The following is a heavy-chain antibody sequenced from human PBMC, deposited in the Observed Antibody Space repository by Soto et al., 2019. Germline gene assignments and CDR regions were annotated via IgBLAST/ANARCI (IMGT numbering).Heavy chain of an antibody. J-gene: IGHJ3*02. Sequence: SETLSLTCAVYGGSFSGYYWTWIRQPPGTGLEWIGEINHSGSTNYNPSLKSRVTISVDTSKNQFSLKLSSVTAADTAVYYCASSKYYYDSSGYPRPDAFDIWGQGTMVTVSS. CDR1: GGSFSGYY. D-gene: IGHD3-22*01. CDR2: INHSGST. CDR3: ASSKYYYDSSGYPRPDAFDI. V-gene: IGHV4-34*01.